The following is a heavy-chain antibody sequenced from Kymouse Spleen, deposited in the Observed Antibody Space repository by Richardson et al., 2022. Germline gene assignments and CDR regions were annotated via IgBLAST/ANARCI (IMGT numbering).Heavy chain of an antibody. CDR2: INHSGST. D-gene: IGHD3-3*01. V-gene: IGHV4-34*01. J-gene: IGHJ4*02. Sequence: QVQLQQWGAGLLKPSETLSLTCAVYGGSFSGYYWSWIRQPPGKGLEWIGEINHSGSTNYNPSLKSRVTISVDTSKNQFSLKLSSVTAADTAVYYCARNDDFWSGYPSFDYWGQGTLVTVSS. CDR3: ARNDDFWSGYPSFDY. CDR1: GGSFSGYY.